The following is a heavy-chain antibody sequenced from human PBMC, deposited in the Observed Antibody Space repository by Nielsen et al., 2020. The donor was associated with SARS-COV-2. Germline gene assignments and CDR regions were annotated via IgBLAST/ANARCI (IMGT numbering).Heavy chain of an antibody. Sequence: SETLSLTCTVSGGSISSYYWSWIRQPPGKGLEWIGYIYYSGSTNYNPSLKSRVTISVDTSKNQFSLKLSSVTAADTALYYCARGRRAHILTVTFFDYWGQGTLVTVSS. D-gene: IGHD4-11*01. J-gene: IGHJ4*02. V-gene: IGHV4-59*01. CDR1: GGSISSYY. CDR2: IYYSGST. CDR3: ARGRRAHILTVTFFDY.